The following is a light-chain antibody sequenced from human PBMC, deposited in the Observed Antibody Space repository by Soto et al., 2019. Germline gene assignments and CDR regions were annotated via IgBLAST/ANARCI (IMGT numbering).Light chain of an antibody. Sequence: QSALTQPASVSGSPGQSVTISCTGTSSDVGGYNYVSWYQQLPGEAPKLIIYEVTNRPSGVSNRFSGSKSGNTASLTVSGLQAEDEADYYCSSYTTTSTVVFGGGTKLTVL. V-gene: IGLV2-14*01. CDR2: EVT. J-gene: IGLJ2*01. CDR1: SSDVGGYNY. CDR3: SSYTTTSTVV.